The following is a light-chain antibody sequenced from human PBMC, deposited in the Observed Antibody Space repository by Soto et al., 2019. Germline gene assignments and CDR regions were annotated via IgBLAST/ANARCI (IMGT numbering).Light chain of an antibody. V-gene: IGKV2-28*01. CDR3: MQALQNPT. J-gene: IGKJ1*01. Sequence: DIVMTQSPLSLPVTPGEPASISCRSSQSLLHSNGYNYLDWYLQKPGQSPQLLIYLGSNRASGVPDRFSVSGSGTDSTLKISAVEAEDVRVYYCMQALQNPTFGQGTKVEIK. CDR2: LGS. CDR1: QSLLHSNGYNY.